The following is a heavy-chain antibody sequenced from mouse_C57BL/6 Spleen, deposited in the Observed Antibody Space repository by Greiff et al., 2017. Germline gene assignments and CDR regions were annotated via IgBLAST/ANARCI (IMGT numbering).Heavy chain of an antibody. CDR1: GYSFTSYY. CDR3: ARNWDVGVWYFDV. V-gene: IGHV1-66*01. J-gene: IGHJ1*03. Sequence: VQGVESGPELVKPGASVKISCKASGYSFTSYYIHWVKQRPGQGLEWIGWIYPGSGNTKYNEKFKGKATLTADTSSSSAYMQLSSLTSEDSAVYYCARNWDVGVWYFDVWGTGTTVTVSS. D-gene: IGHD4-1*01. CDR2: IYPGSGNT.